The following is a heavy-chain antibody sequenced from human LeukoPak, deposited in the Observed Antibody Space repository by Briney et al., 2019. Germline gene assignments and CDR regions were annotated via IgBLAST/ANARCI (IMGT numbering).Heavy chain of an antibody. J-gene: IGHJ4*02. Sequence: GGSLRLSCAASGFTVNSNYMNWVRQAPGKGLEWVSVLYSDGRTYYEDSVKGRFTISRDTSKNKLYLQVNSLRAEDTAVYYCARGGGYYPIDYWGQGTLVTVSS. V-gene: IGHV3-53*01. D-gene: IGHD2-15*01. CDR1: GFTVNSNY. CDR2: LYSDGRT. CDR3: ARGGGYYPIDY.